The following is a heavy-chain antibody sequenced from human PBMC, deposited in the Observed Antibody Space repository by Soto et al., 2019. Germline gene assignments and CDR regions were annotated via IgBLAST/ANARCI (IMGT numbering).Heavy chain of an antibody. Sequence: QLQLQESGPGLVKPSETLSLTCTVSGGSISTSSYYWGWIRQPPGKGLEWIGSIYYSGSTYYNPSLKSRVPISVDTPKNQSSLKLSSVTAADTAGYYCARDYDRSGDYWGQGTLVTVSS. CDR2: IYYSGST. J-gene: IGHJ4*02. V-gene: IGHV4-39*01. CDR1: GGSISTSSYY. D-gene: IGHD3-22*01. CDR3: ARDYDRSGDY.